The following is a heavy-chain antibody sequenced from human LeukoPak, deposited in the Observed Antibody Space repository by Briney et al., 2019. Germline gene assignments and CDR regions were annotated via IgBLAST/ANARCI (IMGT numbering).Heavy chain of an antibody. CDR3: ARDLGGSRTGYFDY. CDR2: ISYDGSNK. J-gene: IGHJ4*02. D-gene: IGHD3-3*01. Sequence: GGSLRLPCAASGFTFSSYAMHWVRQAPGKGLEWVAVISYDGSNKYYADSVKGRFTISRDNSKNTLYLQMNSLRAEDTAVYYCARDLGGSRTGYFDYWGQGTLVTVSS. V-gene: IGHV3-30-3*01. CDR1: GFTFSSYA.